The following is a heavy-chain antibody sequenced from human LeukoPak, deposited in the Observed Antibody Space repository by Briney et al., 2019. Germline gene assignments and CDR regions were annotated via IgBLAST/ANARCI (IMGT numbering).Heavy chain of an antibody. CDR2: INPNSGGT. V-gene: IGHV1-2*02. D-gene: IGHD1-26*01. J-gene: IGHJ4*02. Sequence: ASVKASCKASGYTFTGYYMHWVRQAPGQGLEWMGWINPNSGGTNYAQKFQGRVTMTRDTSISTAYMELSRLRSDDTAVYYCARDSGSGSYFDYWGQGTLVTVSS. CDR3: ARDSGSGSYFDY. CDR1: GYTFTGYY.